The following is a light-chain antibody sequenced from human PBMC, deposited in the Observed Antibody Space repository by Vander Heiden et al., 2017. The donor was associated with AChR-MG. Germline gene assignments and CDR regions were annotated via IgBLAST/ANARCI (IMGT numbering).Light chain of an antibody. J-gene: IGLJ3*02. CDR3: AAWDDSLNGLV. V-gene: IGLV1-44*01. CDR1: SSNLGSNT. CDR2: SNN. Sequence: QSGLTQPPAASGTPGQRVTISCSGRSSNLGSNTVHWYQQLPGTAPKLLIYSNNRRPSGVPDRFSGSKSGTSASLAISGLQSEDEADYYCAAWDDSLNGLVFGGGTKLTVL.